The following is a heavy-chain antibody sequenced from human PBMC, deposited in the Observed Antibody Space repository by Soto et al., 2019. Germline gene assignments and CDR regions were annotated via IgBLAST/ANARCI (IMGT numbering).Heavy chain of an antibody. CDR2: IYHTGIT. V-gene: IGHV4-59*01. CDR3: TRGTYGGVFDY. CDR1: GGSISSYY. Sequence: SETLSLTCTVSGGSISSYYWSWIRQPPGKGLEWIGYIYHTGITNYNPSLKSRVTISVDNSKNTLYLEMNSLRPEDTAIYYCTRGTYGGVFDYWGQGTLVTVSS. J-gene: IGHJ4*02. D-gene: IGHD3-16*01.